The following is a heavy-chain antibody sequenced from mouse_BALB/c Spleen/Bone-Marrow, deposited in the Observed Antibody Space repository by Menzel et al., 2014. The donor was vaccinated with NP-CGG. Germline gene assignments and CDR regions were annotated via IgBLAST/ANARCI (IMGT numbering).Heavy chain of an antibody. CDR2: IRNKANGYTT. CDR1: GFTFTDYY. CDR3: ARDGYDDY. Sequence: EVHLVESGGGLVQPGGFLRLSCATSGFTFTDYYMSWVRQPPGKALEWLGFIRNKANGYTTEYSASVKGRFTISRDNSQSILYLQMNTLRAEDSATYYCARDGYDDYWGQGTTLTVSS. J-gene: IGHJ2*01. V-gene: IGHV7-3*02. D-gene: IGHD2-2*01.